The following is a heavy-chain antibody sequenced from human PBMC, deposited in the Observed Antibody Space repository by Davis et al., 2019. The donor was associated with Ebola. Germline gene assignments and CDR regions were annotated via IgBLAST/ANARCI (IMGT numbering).Heavy chain of an antibody. CDR2: IYHSGST. Sequence: SETLSLTCTVSGGSVSSGSYYWSWIRQPPGKGLEWIGYIYHSGSTYYNPSLKSRVTISVDRSKNQFSLKLSSVTAADTAVYYCARGYYYDSSGYLRRSAGGMDVWGQGTTVTVSS. V-gene: IGHV4-30-2*01. J-gene: IGHJ6*02. CDR1: GGSVSSGSYY. D-gene: IGHD3-22*01. CDR3: ARGYYYDSSGYLRRSAGGMDV.